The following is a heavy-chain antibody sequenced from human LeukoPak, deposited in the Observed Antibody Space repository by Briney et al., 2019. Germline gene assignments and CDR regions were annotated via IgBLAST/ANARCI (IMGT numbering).Heavy chain of an antibody. D-gene: IGHD2-21*02. CDR1: GFTFDDYG. V-gene: IGHV3-20*04. J-gene: IGHJ1*01. CDR3: ARVPYCGGDCPKYFQH. CDR2: INWNGGST. Sequence: GGSLRLSCAASGFTFDDYGMSWVRQAPGKGLEWVSGINWNGGSTVYADSVKGRFTISRDNAKNSLYLQMNSLRAEDTALYYCARVPYCGGDCPKYFQHWGQGTLVTVSS.